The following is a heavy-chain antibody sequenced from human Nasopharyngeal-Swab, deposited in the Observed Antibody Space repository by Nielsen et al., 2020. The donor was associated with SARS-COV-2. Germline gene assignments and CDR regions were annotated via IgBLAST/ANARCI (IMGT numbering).Heavy chain of an antibody. V-gene: IGHV4-39*01. Sequence: GSLRLSCTVSGGSISSSSYYWGWIRQPPGKGLEWIGSIYYSGSTYYNPSLKSRVTISVDTSKNQFSLKLSSVTAADTAVYYCGLSSSLGDYYYYYGMDVWGQGTTVTVSS. J-gene: IGHJ6*02. CDR1: GGSISSSSYY. D-gene: IGHD6-13*01. CDR3: GLSSSLGDYYYYYGMDV. CDR2: IYYSGST.